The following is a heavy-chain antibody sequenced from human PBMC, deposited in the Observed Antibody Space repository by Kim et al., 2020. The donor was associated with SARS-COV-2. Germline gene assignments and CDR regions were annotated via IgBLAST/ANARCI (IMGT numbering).Heavy chain of an antibody. Sequence: TNHAQKLQRRVTLTPDTSTSTAYMELRSLGSDDTAVYYCARLVLGDAFDIWGQGTMVTVSS. J-gene: IGHJ3*02. CDR3: ARLVLGDAFDI. D-gene: IGHD2-8*02. V-gene: IGHV1-18*01. CDR2: T.